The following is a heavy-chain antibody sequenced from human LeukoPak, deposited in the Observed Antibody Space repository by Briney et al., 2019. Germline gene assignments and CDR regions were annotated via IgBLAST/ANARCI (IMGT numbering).Heavy chain of an antibody. Sequence: PGGSLRLSCAASGFTFSSYGMHWVRQAPGKGLEWVAVIWYDGSNKYYADSVKGRFTISRDNSKNTLYLQMNSLRAEDTAVYYCARDRSAAAGTPPFDYWGQGTPVTVSS. D-gene: IGHD6-13*01. CDR2: IWYDGSNK. CDR3: ARDRSAAAGTPPFDY. J-gene: IGHJ4*02. V-gene: IGHV3-33*01. CDR1: GFTFSSYG.